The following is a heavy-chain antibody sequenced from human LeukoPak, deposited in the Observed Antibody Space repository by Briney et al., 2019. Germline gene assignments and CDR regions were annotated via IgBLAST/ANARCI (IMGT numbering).Heavy chain of an antibody. V-gene: IGHV4-59*01. CDR3: ARSGSYYLGSDFDY. Sequence: SETLSLTCPVSGGSISSYYWSWIRQPPGKGLEWIGYIYYSGSTNYNPSLKSRVTISVDTSKNQFSLKLSSVTAADTAVYYCARSGSYYLGSDFDYWGQGTLVTVSS. J-gene: IGHJ4*02. D-gene: IGHD1-26*01. CDR1: GGSISSYY. CDR2: IYYSGST.